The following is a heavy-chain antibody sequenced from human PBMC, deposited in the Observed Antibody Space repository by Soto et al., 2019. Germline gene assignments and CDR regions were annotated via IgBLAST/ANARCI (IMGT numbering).Heavy chain of an antibody. D-gene: IGHD6-19*01. CDR2: ISFDEKNK. Sequence: QVQLVESGGGVVQPGRSLRLSCEASGFSFRTYGMHWVRQAPGKGLEWVALISFDEKNKSYVDSVKGRFTISRDTSKNTMFLEMNSLRLEDTAVYYCAKDRQGAVAAFYYYGMAVWGQGTTVTVSS. V-gene: IGHV3-30*18. CDR1: GFSFRTYG. CDR3: AKDRQGAVAAFYYYGMAV. J-gene: IGHJ6*02.